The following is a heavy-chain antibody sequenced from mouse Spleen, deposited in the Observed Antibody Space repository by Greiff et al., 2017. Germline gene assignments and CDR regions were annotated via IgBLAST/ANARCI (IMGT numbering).Heavy chain of an antibody. CDR2: ISSGGSYT. V-gene: IGHV5-6*01. CDR1: GFTFSSYG. Sequence: EVKLVESGGDLVKPGGSLKLSCAASGFTFSSYGMSWVRQTPDKRLEWVATISSGGSYTYYPDSVKGRFTISRDNAKNTLYLQMSSLKSEDTAMYYWARQNWDGEYFDYWGQGTTLTVSS. CDR3: ARQNWDGEYFDY. D-gene: IGHD4-1*01. J-gene: IGHJ2*01.